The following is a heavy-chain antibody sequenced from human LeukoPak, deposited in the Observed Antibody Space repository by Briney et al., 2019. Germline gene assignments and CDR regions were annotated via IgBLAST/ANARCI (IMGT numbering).Heavy chain of an antibody. Sequence: GGSLRLSSAASGFTFSSYSMNCVRQDPAKGREWVSSIISSSSNIYYTDSLKGRFTISRDNAKDSFYLQMNCLRAEDTAVYYCARDRDIWNDPYFDYWGQGTLVTVSS. J-gene: IGHJ4*02. CDR2: IISSSSNI. D-gene: IGHD1-20*01. CDR3: ARDRDIWNDPYFDY. CDR1: GFTFSSYS. V-gene: IGHV3-21*01.